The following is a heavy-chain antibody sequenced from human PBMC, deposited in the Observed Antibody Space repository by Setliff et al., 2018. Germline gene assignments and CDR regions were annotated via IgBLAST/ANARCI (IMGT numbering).Heavy chain of an antibody. V-gene: IGHV1-69*10. D-gene: IGHD3-22*01. CDR1: GGTFISFG. CDR2: IIPNLGRV. J-gene: IGHJ6*03. CDR3: VREGVDSRSSTDYRYYMDV. Sequence: GASVKVSCKASGGTFISFGISWVRQAPGQGLEWMGGIIPNLGRVKYAQRFQDRATITAEESTTTAYMELISLRSDDTAVYYCVREGVDSRSSTDYRYYMDVWGKGTTVTVSS.